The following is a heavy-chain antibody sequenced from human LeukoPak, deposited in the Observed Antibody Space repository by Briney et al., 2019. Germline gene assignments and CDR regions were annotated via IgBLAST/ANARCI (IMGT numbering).Heavy chain of an antibody. Sequence: GGSLRLSCAASGFTFSSYAMSWVRQAPGKGLEWVSAISGSGDSTYYGDSVKGRFTISRDNSKNTLYLQMNSLRAEDTAVYYCAKGSETYYDFWSGYGNFDYWGQGTLVTVSS. V-gene: IGHV3-23*01. D-gene: IGHD3-3*01. J-gene: IGHJ4*02. CDR3: AKGSETYYDFWSGYGNFDY. CDR2: ISGSGDST. CDR1: GFTFSSYA.